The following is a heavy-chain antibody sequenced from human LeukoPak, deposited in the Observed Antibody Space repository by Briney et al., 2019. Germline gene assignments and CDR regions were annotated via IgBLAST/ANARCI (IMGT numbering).Heavy chain of an antibody. CDR1: GFTFSSYE. CDR2: ISSSGSTI. Sequence: GGSLRHSCAASGFTFSSYEMNWVRQAPGKGLELVSYISSSGSTIYYADSVKGRFTISRDNAENSLYLQMNSLRAEDTAVYYCPREGYSGSYFDYWGQGTLVTVSS. V-gene: IGHV3-48*03. J-gene: IGHJ4*02. D-gene: IGHD1-26*01. CDR3: PREGYSGSYFDY.